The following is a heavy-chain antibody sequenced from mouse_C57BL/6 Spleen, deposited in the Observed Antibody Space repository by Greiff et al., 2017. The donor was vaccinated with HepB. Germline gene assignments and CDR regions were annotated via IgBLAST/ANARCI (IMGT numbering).Heavy chain of an antibody. V-gene: IGHV5-4*01. CDR1: GFTFSSYA. Sequence: EVQRVESGGGFVKPGGSLKLSCAASGFTFSSYALSWVRQNPEKRLEWVATISDGGSYTYYPDNVKGPFTISRDNAKNNLYLQMSQLTSEDTAMYYCARFNWDSWYFDVWGTGTTVTVSS. CDR3: ARFNWDSWYFDV. D-gene: IGHD4-1*01. J-gene: IGHJ1*03. CDR2: ISDGGSYT.